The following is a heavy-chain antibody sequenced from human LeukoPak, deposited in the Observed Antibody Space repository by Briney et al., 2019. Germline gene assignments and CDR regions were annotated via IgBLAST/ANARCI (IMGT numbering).Heavy chain of an antibody. CDR2: ISSSRTI. CDR3: ARVGYSGYDPSSCFDY. V-gene: IGHV3-48*01. CDR1: GFTFSSHT. D-gene: IGHD5-12*01. Sequence: GGSLRLSCAASGFTFSSHTMDWVRQAPGKGLEWVSYISSSRTIYYTDSVKGRFTISRDNAKNSVYLQMNSLRAEDTAVYYRARVGYSGYDPSSCFDYWGQGTLVTVSS. J-gene: IGHJ4*02.